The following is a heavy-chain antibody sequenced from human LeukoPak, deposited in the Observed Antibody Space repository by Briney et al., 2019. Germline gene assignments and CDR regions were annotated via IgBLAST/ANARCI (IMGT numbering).Heavy chain of an antibody. J-gene: IGHJ4*02. Sequence: GGSLRLSCAASGFTFSSYWMTWVRQAPGKGLEWVANIKEDGSEKYYVDSVKGRFTISRDNAKNALYLQMNSLRVEDTAVYYCARDESRGNLVTAPDYWGQGTLVTVSS. CDR3: ARDESRGNLVTAPDY. V-gene: IGHV3-7*01. CDR1: GFTFSSYW. CDR2: IKEDGSEK. D-gene: IGHD2-21*02.